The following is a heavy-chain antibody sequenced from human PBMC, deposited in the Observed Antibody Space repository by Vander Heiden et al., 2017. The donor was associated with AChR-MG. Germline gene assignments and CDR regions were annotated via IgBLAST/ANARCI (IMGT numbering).Heavy chain of an antibody. Sequence: QVQLVESGGGVVQPGRVLRLTCPAPGCSFTHYPLHRVRQAPGKGLEWVALISHDGSNKYHAESVKGRFTISRDNFKNTLYLQMNGLRPEDTAVYYCAREASFGQLLSSPLDFWGQGTLVTVSS. J-gene: IGHJ4*02. CDR2: ISHDGSNK. D-gene: IGHD3-10*01. CDR1: GCSFTHYP. V-gene: IGHV3-30-3*01. CDR3: AREASFGQLLSSPLDF.